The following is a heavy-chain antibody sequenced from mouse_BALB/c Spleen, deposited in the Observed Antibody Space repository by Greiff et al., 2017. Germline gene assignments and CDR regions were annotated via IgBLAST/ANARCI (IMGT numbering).Heavy chain of an antibody. J-gene: IGHJ3*01. CDR2: ISYDGSN. V-gene: IGHV3-6*02. D-gene: IGHD2-14*01. Sequence: EVKLQESGPGLVKPSQSLSLTCSVTGYSITSGYYWNWIRQFPGNKLEWMGYISYDGSNNYNPSLKNRISITRDTSKNQFFLKLNSVTTEDTATYYCARRGYRYDVAYWGQGTLVTVSA. CDR1: GYSITSGYY. CDR3: ARRGYRYDVAY.